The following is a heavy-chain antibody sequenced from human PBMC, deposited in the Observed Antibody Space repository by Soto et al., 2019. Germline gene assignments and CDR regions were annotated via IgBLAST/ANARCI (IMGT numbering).Heavy chain of an antibody. CDR1: GGSISSYY. CDR3: ARRYGGSIDY. Sequence: QVQLQESGPGLVKPSETLSLTCTVSGGSISSYYWSWIRQPPGKGLEWIGYIYYSGSTNYNPSLNSRVTIPVDTSKNQFSLKVSSVTAAETAVYYCARRYGGSIDYWGQGTLVTVSS. J-gene: IGHJ4*02. D-gene: IGHD2-15*01. V-gene: IGHV4-59*08. CDR2: IYYSGST.